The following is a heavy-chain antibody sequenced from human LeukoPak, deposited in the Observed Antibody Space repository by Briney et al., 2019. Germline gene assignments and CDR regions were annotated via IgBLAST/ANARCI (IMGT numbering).Heavy chain of an antibody. D-gene: IGHD5-12*01. Sequence: SETLSFTCTVSGGSISSYYWSWIRQPPGKGLEWIGYIYYRGSTNYNPSLKSRVTISVDTSKNQFSLKLSSVTAADTAVYYCAREGGYDQIDYWGQGTLVTVSS. J-gene: IGHJ4*02. CDR2: IYYRGST. V-gene: IGHV4-59*01. CDR1: GGSISSYY. CDR3: AREGGYDQIDY.